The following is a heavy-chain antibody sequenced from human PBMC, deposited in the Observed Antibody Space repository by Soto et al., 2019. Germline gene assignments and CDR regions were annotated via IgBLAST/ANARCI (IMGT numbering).Heavy chain of an antibody. D-gene: IGHD2-2*01. V-gene: IGHV4-4*02. CDR3: ARVSGDVVVVPTTIGYNWFEP. Sequence: QLHLQESGPGLVKPSGTLSLTCAVSGDSINSDDWWSWVRQPPGKGLEWIGEISHRGSTNYNPSLKSRVTISVDKSKTQFSLKLRSVTAADTAVYYCARVSGDVVVVPTTIGYNWFEPWGQGTLVTVSS. CDR1: GDSINSDDW. J-gene: IGHJ5*02. CDR2: ISHRGST.